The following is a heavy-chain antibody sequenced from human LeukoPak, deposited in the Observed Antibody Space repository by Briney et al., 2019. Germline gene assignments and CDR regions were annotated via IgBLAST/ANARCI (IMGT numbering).Heavy chain of an antibody. J-gene: IGHJ5*02. D-gene: IGHD2-21*01. CDR3: ARLRCGRGQDRCYNH. CDR2: VSPGGYT. V-gene: IGHV4-34*01. Sequence: PSETLSLTCAVSGVSVNDYYWSWIRQSPEKGLEWIGEVSPGGYTTYNPSLKSRVIISEDTSENHLSLNVRSVTAADTALYYCARLRCGRGQDRCYNHWAQGSLVTVSS. CDR1: GVSVNDYY.